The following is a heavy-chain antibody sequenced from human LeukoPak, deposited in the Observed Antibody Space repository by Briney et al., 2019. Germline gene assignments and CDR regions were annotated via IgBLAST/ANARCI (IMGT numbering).Heavy chain of an antibody. Sequence: GASVKVSCKASGYTFTGYYMHWVRQAPGQGLEWMGWINPNSGGTNYAQKFQGRVTMTRDTSISTAYMELSRLRSDDTAVYCCARGISRDYYDSSGFLYWGQGTLVTVSS. CDR2: INPNSGGT. D-gene: IGHD3-22*01. CDR1: GYTFTGYY. CDR3: ARGISRDYYDSSGFLY. V-gene: IGHV1-2*02. J-gene: IGHJ4*02.